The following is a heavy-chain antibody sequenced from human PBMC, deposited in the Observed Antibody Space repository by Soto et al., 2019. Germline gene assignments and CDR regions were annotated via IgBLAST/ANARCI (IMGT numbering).Heavy chain of an antibody. Sequence: QVQLQESGPGLVKPSETLSLTCTVSGGSISCYYWSWIRQPPGEGLEWIGYIYYSGSTNYNPSLNSRIPISVDTSKNQFSLKLSSVTAADTAVYYCASLSRDIVAQIWFDPWGQGTLVTVSS. CDR1: GGSISCYY. J-gene: IGHJ5*02. V-gene: IGHV4-59*08. D-gene: IGHD5-12*01. CDR3: ASLSRDIVAQIWFDP. CDR2: IYYSGST.